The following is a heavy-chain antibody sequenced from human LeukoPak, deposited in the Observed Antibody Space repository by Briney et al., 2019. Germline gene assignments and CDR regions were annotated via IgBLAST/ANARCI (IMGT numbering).Heavy chain of an antibody. V-gene: IGHV1-18*01. J-gene: IGHJ4*02. CDR3: ARTAYSSNWYTY. D-gene: IGHD6-13*01. CDR1: GYTFSSYG. Sequence: GASVKVSCKASGYTFSSYGISWVKQAPGQGLEWMGRISPYKGNTKFAQKFQGRVTMTADTSTSTAYMELRSLRSDDTALYYCARTAYSSNWYTYWGQGTLVTVSS. CDR2: ISPYKGNT.